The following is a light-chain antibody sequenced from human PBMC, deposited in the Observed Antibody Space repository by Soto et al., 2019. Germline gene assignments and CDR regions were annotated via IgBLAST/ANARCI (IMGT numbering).Light chain of an antibody. CDR1: QSVGNF. CDR3: QQRSAWPLT. V-gene: IGKV3-11*01. Sequence: EIVLTQSPATLSLSPGERATLSCRASQSVGNFIAWYQQKPGQAPRLLIYDTSNRFTGIPARFSGSGSWTEFTLTIYGLESEDSAVFYCQQRSAWPLTFGGGTRVEIK. J-gene: IGKJ4*01. CDR2: DTS.